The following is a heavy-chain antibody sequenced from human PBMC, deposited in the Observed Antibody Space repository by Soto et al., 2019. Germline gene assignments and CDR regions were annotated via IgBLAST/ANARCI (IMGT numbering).Heavy chain of an antibody. Sequence: KASETLSLTCAVYGRSFSGYYWSWIRQPPGKGLEWIGEINHSGSTNYNPSLKSRVTISVDTSKNQFSLKLSSVTAADTAVYYCARSYVWGSYRPFFDYWGQGTLVTVSS. CDR3: ARSYVWGSYRPFFDY. CDR2: INHSGST. V-gene: IGHV4-34*01. CDR1: GRSFSGYY. J-gene: IGHJ4*02. D-gene: IGHD3-16*02.